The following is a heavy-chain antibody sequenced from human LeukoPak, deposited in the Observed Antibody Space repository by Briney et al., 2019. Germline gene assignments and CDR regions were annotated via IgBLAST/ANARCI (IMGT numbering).Heavy chain of an antibody. Sequence: GESLKISCKGSGYSFTSYWIGWVRQMPGKGLEWMGIIYPGDSDTRYSPSFQGQVTISADKSISTAYLQWSSLKASDTAMYYCARGQRILYYYDSSGYLSWFDPWGQGTLVTVSS. CDR2: IYPGDSDT. CDR3: ARGQRILYYYDSSGYLSWFDP. CDR1: GYSFTSYW. V-gene: IGHV5-51*01. D-gene: IGHD3-22*01. J-gene: IGHJ5*02.